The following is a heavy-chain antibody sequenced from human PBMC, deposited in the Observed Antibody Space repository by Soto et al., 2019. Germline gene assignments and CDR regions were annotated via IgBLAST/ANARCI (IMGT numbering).Heavy chain of an antibody. V-gene: IGHV4-31*03. D-gene: IGHD3-3*01. CDR1: GGSISSGGYY. J-gene: IGHJ6*04. CDR3: ARVRQGDYDFWSGYPDV. CDR2: IYYSGST. Sequence: SETLSLTCTVSGGSISSGGYYWSWIRQHPGKGLEWIGYIYYSGSTYYNPSLKSRVTISVDTSKNQFSLKLSSVTAADTAVYYCARVRQGDYDFWSGYPDVWGKGTTVTVSS.